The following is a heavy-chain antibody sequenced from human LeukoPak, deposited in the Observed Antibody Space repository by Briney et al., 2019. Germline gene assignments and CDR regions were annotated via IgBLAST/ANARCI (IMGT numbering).Heavy chain of an antibody. J-gene: IGHJ4*02. CDR1: GGSISTYY. CDR2: IFYSGST. Sequence: SETLSLTCTVSGGSISTYYWSWIRQPPGKGLEWMGYIFYSGSTNYTPSLKSRVTISIDTSKNQFSLKLSSVTAADTAVYYCARLHRGGYYVNHFDYWGQGTLVTVSS. D-gene: IGHD3-22*01. V-gene: IGHV4-59*01. CDR3: ARLHRGGYYVNHFDY.